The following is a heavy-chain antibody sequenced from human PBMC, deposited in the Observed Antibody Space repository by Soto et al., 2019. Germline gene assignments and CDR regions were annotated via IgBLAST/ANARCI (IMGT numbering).Heavy chain of an antibody. CDR1: GCTFHNHW. J-gene: IGHJ4*02. V-gene: IGHV5-51*03. Sequence: EVQLVQSGAELKKPGESLRISCKGSGCTFHNHWIGWLRQMPGKGLEWMGIIYPDNSDTRYSPSFQGQVSMSADKSITTAYLECGSLKASDTAMYYCARRVPGVAQFWFDNCGQGTLVTVSS. CDR2: IYPDNSDT. CDR3: ARRVPGVAQFWFDN. D-gene: IGHD3-10*01.